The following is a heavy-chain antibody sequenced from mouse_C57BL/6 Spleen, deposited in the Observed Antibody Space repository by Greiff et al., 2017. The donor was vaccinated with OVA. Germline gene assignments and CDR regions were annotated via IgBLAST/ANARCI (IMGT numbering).Heavy chain of an antibody. D-gene: IGHD1-1*01. Sequence: VQLQQSGAELVKPGASVKLSCKASGYTFTSYWMQWVKQRPGQGLEWIGEIDPSDSYTNYNQKFKGKATLTVDTSSSTAYMQLSSLTSEDSAVYYCARVYYGSSYGVDYWGQGTTLTVSS. CDR1: GYTFTSYW. J-gene: IGHJ2*01. CDR2: IDPSDSYT. V-gene: IGHV1-50*01. CDR3: ARVYYGSSYGVDY.